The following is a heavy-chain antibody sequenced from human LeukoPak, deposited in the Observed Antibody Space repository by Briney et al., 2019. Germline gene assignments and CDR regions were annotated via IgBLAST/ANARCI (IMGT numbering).Heavy chain of an antibody. CDR2: IWYDGSNI. V-gene: IGHV3-33*01. Sequence: GGSLRLSCAASGFTFSTYVMHWVRQAPGKGLEWVAAIWYDGSNIYYADSVKGRFTISRDNSKNTLYLQMNSLRAEDTAVFYCAREGSGLPFDYWGQGTLVTVSS. J-gene: IGHJ4*02. CDR3: AREGSGLPFDY. D-gene: IGHD6-19*01. CDR1: GFTFSTYV.